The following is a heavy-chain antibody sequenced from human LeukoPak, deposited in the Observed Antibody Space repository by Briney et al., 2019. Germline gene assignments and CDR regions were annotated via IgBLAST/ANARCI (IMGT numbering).Heavy chain of an antibody. J-gene: IGHJ4*02. CDR3: ASGTASYY. V-gene: IGHV3-74*01. CDR2: IKGDGTST. CDR1: GFTFSSYW. Sequence: GGSLRLSCAASGFTFSSYWIHWVRQVPGKGLVWVSRIKGDGTSTSYADSVKGRFTISRDNAKNTLYLQMNSLRAEDTAVYYCASGTASYYWGQGTLVTVSS.